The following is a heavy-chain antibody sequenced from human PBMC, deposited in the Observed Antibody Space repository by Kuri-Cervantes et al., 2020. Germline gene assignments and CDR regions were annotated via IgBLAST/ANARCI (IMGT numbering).Heavy chain of an antibody. J-gene: IGHJ1*01. Sequence: SETLSLTCTVSGGSISSSSYYWGWIRQPPGKGLEWIGSIYYSGSTYYNPSLKSRVTISVDTSKNQFSLKLNSVTAADTAVYYCARGGGGSYFRFWGQGTLVTVSS. CDR3: ARGGGGSYFRF. V-gene: IGHV4-39*01. D-gene: IGHD1-26*01. CDR1: GGSISSSSYY. CDR2: IYYSGST.